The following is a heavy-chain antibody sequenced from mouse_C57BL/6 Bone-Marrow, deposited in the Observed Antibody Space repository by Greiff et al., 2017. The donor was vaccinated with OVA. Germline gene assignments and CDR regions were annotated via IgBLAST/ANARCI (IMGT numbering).Heavy chain of an antibody. J-gene: IGHJ4*01. CDR1: GFNIKDDY. CDR3: TTLLWPYYAMDY. CDR2: IDPENGDT. V-gene: IGHV14-4*01. Sequence: EVQLQQSGAELVRPGASVKLSCTASGFNIKDDYMHWVKQRPEQGLEWIGWIDPENGDTEYASKFQGKATITADTSSNTAYLQLSSLTSEDTAVYYCTTLLWPYYAMDYWGQGTSVTVSS. D-gene: IGHD2-1*01.